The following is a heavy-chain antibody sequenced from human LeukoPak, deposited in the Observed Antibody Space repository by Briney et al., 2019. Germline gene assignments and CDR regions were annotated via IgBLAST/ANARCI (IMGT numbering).Heavy chain of an antibody. V-gene: IGHV1-2*02. CDR1: GYTFTGYY. CDR3: ATTLHIVVVTWHAFDI. D-gene: IGHD2-21*02. J-gene: IGHJ3*02. CDR2: INPNSGGT. Sequence: ASVKVSCKASGYTFTGYYIHWVRQAPGQGLEWMGWINPNSGGTNYAPKFQGRVTMTRDTSITTAYVELSGLTSDDTTIYYCATTLHIVVVTWHAFDIWGQGTMVTVSS.